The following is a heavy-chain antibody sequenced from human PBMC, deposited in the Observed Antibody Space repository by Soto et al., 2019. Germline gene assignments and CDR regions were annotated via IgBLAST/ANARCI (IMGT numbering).Heavy chain of an antibody. J-gene: IGHJ4*02. V-gene: IGHV3-11*04. Sequence: GSLRLSCAASGFSFSVYYMTWIRHSPGKGREWVSYISSSGSTKYYADSVKGRFTISRDNAKNSLYLQMNSLRVEDTAVYYCARVGDGYNLNYWGQGTLVTVSS. CDR2: ISSSGSTK. CDR1: GFSFSVYY. CDR3: ARVGDGYNLNY. D-gene: IGHD5-12*01.